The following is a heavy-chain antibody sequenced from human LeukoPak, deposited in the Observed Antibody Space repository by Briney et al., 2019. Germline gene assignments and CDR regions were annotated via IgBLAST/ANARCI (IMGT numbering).Heavy chain of an antibody. D-gene: IGHD4-17*01. CDR2: ISYDGSNK. CDR3: ARDRPMTTVTTGLGWGIDY. J-gene: IGHJ4*02. V-gene: IGHV3-30*04. Sequence: GRSLRLSCAASGLTFSSYAMHWVRQAPGKGLEWVAVISYDGSNKYYADSVKGRFTISRDNSKNTLYLQMNSLRAEDTAVYYCARDRPMTTVTTGLGWGIDYWGQGTLVTVSS. CDR1: GLTFSSYA.